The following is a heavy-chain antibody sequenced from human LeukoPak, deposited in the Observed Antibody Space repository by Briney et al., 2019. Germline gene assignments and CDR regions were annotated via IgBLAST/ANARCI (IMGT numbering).Heavy chain of an antibody. CDR2: INQPTSER. Sequence: GGSLRLSCAASGFTFSSYWMSWVRQAPGKGLEWVASINQPTSERYYVDSVKGRFTISRDNAKNSLYLQMSSLRAEDTAVYYCARRGSASRSGFNVWGQGTMVTVSS. D-gene: IGHD3-3*01. CDR3: ARRGSASRSGFNV. CDR1: GFTFSSYW. V-gene: IGHV3-7*01. J-gene: IGHJ3*01.